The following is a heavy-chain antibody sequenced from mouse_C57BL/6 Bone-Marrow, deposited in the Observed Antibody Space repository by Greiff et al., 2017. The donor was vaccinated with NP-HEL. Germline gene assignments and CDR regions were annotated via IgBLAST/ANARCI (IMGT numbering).Heavy chain of an antibody. J-gene: IGHJ2*01. CDR2: ISDGGSYT. Sequence: EVQLVESGGGLVKPGGSLKLSCAASGFTFSSYAMSWVRQTPEKRLEWVATISDGGSYTYYPDNVKVRFTISRDNAKNNLYLQMSHLKSEDTAMYYCAPFPYDYDSYFDYWGQGTTLTVSS. D-gene: IGHD2-4*01. V-gene: IGHV5-4*01. CDR3: APFPYDYDSYFDY. CDR1: GFTFSSYA.